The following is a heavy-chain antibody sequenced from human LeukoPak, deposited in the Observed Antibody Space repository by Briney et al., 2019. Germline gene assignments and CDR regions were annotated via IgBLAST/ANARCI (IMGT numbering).Heavy chain of an antibody. CDR2: IYYSGST. D-gene: IGHD4-17*01. J-gene: IGHJ4*02. V-gene: IGHV4-39*07. Sequence: SETLSLTCTVSGGSISSSSYYWGWIRQPPGKGLEWIGSIYYSGSTYYNPSLKSRVTISVDTSKNQFSLKLSSVTAADTAVYYCAREGGVDGDYERGAFDYWGQGTLVTVSS. CDR3: AREGGVDGDYERGAFDY. CDR1: GGSISSSSYY.